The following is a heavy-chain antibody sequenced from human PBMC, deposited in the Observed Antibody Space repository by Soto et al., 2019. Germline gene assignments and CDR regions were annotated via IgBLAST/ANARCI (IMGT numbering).Heavy chain of an antibody. Sequence: EVQVVESGGDLVEPGGSLRLSCVTSGFMFSSAWMSWVRQGPGKGLEWVARIKSKNDGGAADYAAPVNGRFSISRDDSKSTVYLQMNSLRAEDIALYYCVEGWNDFWGQGTLVTVSS. V-gene: IGHV3-15*01. CDR1: GFMFSSAW. J-gene: IGHJ4*02. CDR3: VEGWNDF. D-gene: IGHD1-1*01. CDR2: IKSKNDGGAA.